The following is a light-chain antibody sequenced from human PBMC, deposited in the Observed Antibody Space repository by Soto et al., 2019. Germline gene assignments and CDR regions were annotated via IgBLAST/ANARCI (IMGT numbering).Light chain of an antibody. V-gene: IGLV2-14*01. Sequence: QSALTQPASVSGSPGQSITISCTGTSSDVGGYKYVSWYQQRPGKAPQLIIYEVTDRPSGVSNRFSGSKSGNTASLTISGLQDEDEADYYCSSYTSSSTFVFGGGTKLTV. CDR3: SSYTSSSTFV. J-gene: IGLJ2*01. CDR2: EVT. CDR1: SSDVGGYKY.